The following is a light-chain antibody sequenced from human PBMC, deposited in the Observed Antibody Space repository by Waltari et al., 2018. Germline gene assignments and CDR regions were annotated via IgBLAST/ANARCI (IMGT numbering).Light chain of an antibody. CDR2: HAS. Sequence: EVVLTQSPGTLSLSPGERATLSCRASQSVGKYLAWYQQKPGQAPRLLIHHASTRAPGIPDRFSGSGSGTDFSLTISRLEPEDFAVYYCQKYDYLPATFGQGTKVEIK. CDR3: QKYDYLPAT. CDR1: QSVGKY. V-gene: IGKV3-20*01. J-gene: IGKJ1*01.